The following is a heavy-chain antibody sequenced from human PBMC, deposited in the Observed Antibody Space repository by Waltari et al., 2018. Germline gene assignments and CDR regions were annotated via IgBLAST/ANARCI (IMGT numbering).Heavy chain of an antibody. CDR2: IYHSGST. CDR1: GYSISSGYY. Sequence: QVQLQESGPGLVKPSETLSLTCAVSGYSISSGYYWGWIRPPPGTGLEWIGSIYHSGSTYYNPSLKSRVTISVDTSKNQFSLKLSSVTAADTAVYYCARYGSGYFLSLVGWYFDLWGRGTLVTVSS. CDR3: ARYGSGYFLSLVGWYFDL. J-gene: IGHJ2*01. D-gene: IGHD3-3*01. V-gene: IGHV4-38-2*01.